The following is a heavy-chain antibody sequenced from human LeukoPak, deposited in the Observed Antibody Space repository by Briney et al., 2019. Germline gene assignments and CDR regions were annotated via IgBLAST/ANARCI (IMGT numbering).Heavy chain of an antibody. J-gene: IGHJ4*02. CDR1: GYTFTSNA. CDR2: INTNTGNP. CDR3: ARGPRYYGSGTYYFDY. D-gene: IGHD3-10*01. V-gene: IGHV7-4-1*02. Sequence: GASVKVSCKASGYTFTSNAMNWVRQAPGQGLEWMGWINTNTGNPTYAQGFTGRFVFSLDTSVSTAYLQISSLKAEDIAVYYCARGPRYYGSGTYYFDYWGQGTLVTVSS.